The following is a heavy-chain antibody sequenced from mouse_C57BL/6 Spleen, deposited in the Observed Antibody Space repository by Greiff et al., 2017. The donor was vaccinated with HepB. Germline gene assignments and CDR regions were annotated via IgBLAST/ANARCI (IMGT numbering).Heavy chain of an antibody. CDR1: GFNINDYY. Sequence: EVQLQQSGAELVRPGASVKLSCTASGFNINDYYMHWVKQRPEQGLEWIGRIDPEDGDTEYAPKFQGKATMTADTSSNTAYLQLSSLTSEDTAFYYCITDNEYDVGFAYWGQGTLVTVSA. V-gene: IGHV14-1*01. CDR2: IDPEDGDT. J-gene: IGHJ3*01. D-gene: IGHD2-4*01. CDR3: ITDNEYDVGFAY.